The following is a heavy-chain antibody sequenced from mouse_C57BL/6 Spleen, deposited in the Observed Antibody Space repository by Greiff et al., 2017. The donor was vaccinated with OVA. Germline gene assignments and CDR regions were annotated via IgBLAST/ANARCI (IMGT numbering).Heavy chain of an antibody. V-gene: IGHV1-69*01. D-gene: IGHD2-1*01. CDR1: GYTFTSYW. CDR3: ARWRALLYADYAMDY. CDR2: IDPSDSYT. Sequence: QVQLQQPGAELVMPGASVKLSCKASGYTFTSYWMHWVKQRPGPGLEWIGEIDPSDSYTNYNQKFKGKSTLTVDKSSRTAYMQLSSLTSEDSAVYYCARWRALLYADYAMDYWGQGTSVTVSS. J-gene: IGHJ4*01.